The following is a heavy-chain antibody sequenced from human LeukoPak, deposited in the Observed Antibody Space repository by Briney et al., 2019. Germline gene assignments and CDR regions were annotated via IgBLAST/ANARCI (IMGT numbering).Heavy chain of an antibody. CDR2: IYYSGST. J-gene: IGHJ3*02. V-gene: IGHV4-59*01. CDR3: ARDGATTLDAFDI. Sequence: SETLSLTCTVSGGSISGYYWSWIRQPPGKGLEWIGYIYYSGSTNYNPSLKSRVTISVDTSKNQFSLKLSSVTAADTAVYYCARDGATTLDAFDIWGQGTMVTVSS. D-gene: IGHD5-12*01. CDR1: GGSISGYY.